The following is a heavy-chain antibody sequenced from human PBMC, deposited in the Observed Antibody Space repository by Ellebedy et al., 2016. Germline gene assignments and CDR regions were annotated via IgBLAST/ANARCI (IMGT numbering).Heavy chain of an antibody. CDR3: ARGNPDSLMTDY. CDR1: GGSISSGGYY. CDR2: IYYSGST. Sequence: SETLSLTCTVSGGSISSGGYYWSWIRQHPGKGLEWIGYIYYSGSTYYNPSLKSRVTISVDTSKNQFSLKLSSVTAADTAVYYRARGNPDSLMTDYWGQGTLVTVSS. J-gene: IGHJ4*02. D-gene: IGHD3-16*01. V-gene: IGHV4-31*03.